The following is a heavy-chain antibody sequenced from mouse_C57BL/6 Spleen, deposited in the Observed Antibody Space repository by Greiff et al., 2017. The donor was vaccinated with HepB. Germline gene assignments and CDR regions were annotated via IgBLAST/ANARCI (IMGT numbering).Heavy chain of an antibody. CDR3: AREITTVVNYFDY. Sequence: EVKLVESGGGLVKPGGSLKLSCAASGFTFSSYAMSWVRQTPEKRLEWVATISDGGSYTYYPDNVKGRFTISRDNAKNNLYLQMSHLKSEDTAMYYCAREITTVVNYFDYWGQGTTLTVAS. CDR1: GFTFSSYA. CDR2: ISDGGSYT. J-gene: IGHJ2*01. D-gene: IGHD1-1*01. V-gene: IGHV5-4*01.